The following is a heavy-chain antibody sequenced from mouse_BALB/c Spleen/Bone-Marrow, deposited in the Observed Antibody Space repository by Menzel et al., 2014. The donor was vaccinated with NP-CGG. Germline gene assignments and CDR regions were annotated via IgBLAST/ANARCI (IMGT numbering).Heavy chain of an antibody. J-gene: IGHJ2*01. V-gene: IGHV5-17*02. Sequence: EVKLVESGGGLVQPGGSRKLSCAASGFTFSSFGVHWVRQAPEKGLEWVAYISSGSSTIYYADTVKGRFTISRDNPKNTLFLQMTSLRSEDTAMYYCARGKYGYDYWGQGDTLTVSS. CDR1: GFTFSSFG. CDR2: ISSGSSTI. D-gene: IGHD2-10*02. CDR3: ARGKYGYDY.